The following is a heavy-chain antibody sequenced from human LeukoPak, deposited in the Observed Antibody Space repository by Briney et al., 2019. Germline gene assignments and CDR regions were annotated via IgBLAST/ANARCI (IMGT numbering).Heavy chain of an antibody. J-gene: IGHJ4*02. CDR3: ARDKAGATF. D-gene: IGHD1-26*01. Sequence: ASVKVSCKASGYTFTSYTISWVRQAPGQGLEWMGWINAYNGNTDYAQKLQDRVTMTTDTSTSTAYMELRSLRSDDTAVYYCARDKAGATFWGQGTLVAVSS. CDR1: GYTFTSYT. V-gene: IGHV1-18*01. CDR2: INAYNGNT.